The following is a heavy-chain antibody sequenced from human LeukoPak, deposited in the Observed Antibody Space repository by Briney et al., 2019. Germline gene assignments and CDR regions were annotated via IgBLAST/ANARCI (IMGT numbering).Heavy chain of an antibody. D-gene: IGHD1-20*01. J-gene: IGHJ4*02. Sequence: ASVKVSCKASGGTFSSYAISWVRQAPGQGLEWMGGIIPIFGTANYAQKFQGRVTITADKSTSTAYMELSSLRSEDTAVYYCARDMYNWNDDGVKGVFDYWGQGTLVTVSS. CDR1: GGTFSSYA. CDR2: IIPIFGTA. V-gene: IGHV1-69*06. CDR3: ARDMYNWNDDGVKGVFDY.